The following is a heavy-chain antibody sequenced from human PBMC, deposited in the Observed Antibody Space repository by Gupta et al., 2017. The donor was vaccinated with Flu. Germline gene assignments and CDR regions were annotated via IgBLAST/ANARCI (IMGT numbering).Heavy chain of an antibody. Sequence: IHYAESVTGRFTVSRDHARNSMFLQMNSLRSEDTAVYYCAREVQDDGRDPWGQGTRVTVTS. V-gene: IGHV3-48*03. J-gene: IGHJ5*02. CDR3: AREVQDDGRDP. CDR2: I. D-gene: IGHD3-16*01.